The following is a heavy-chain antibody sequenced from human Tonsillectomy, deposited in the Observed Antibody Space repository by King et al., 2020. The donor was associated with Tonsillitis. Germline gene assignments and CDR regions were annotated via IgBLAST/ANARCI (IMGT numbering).Heavy chain of an antibody. J-gene: IGHJ4*02. V-gene: IGHV1-2*02. Sequence: VQLVQSGAEVKKPGASVKVSCKTSGYIFTDYYMHWVRQAPGQGLEWMGWINPNSGGTISAQKFQGRVTLTRDTSINTTYMELISQTSDDTAVYYCVREAYDWGRGTLSTLSS. CDR1: GYIFTDYY. D-gene: IGHD4-17*01. CDR2: INPNSGGT. CDR3: VREAYD.